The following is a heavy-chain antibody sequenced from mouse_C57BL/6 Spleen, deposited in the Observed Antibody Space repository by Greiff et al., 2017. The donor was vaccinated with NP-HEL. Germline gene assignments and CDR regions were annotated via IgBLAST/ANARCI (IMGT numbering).Heavy chain of an antibody. CDR2: IDPSDSYT. CDR1: GYTFTSYW. Sequence: VQLQQPGAELVMPGASVKLSCKASGYTFTSYWMHWVKQRPGQGLEWIGEIDPSDSYTNYNQKFKGKSTLTVDKSSSTAYMQLSSLTSEDSAVYYCARSGLWFDYWGQGTTLTVSS. V-gene: IGHV1-69*01. CDR3: ARSGLWFDY. D-gene: IGHD1-1*02. J-gene: IGHJ2*01.